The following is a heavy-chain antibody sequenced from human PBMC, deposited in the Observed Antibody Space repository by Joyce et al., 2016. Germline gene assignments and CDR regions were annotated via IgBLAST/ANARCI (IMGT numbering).Heavy chain of an antibody. Sequence: EVQLLESGGGLIQPGGSLRLSCAASGFTFSSYAMSWVRQAPGKGLEGVAGISGSGGSTYYADSVKSRFTISRDNSKNTLYLQMHSLRVEDTAVYYCAKIEGSGYYVWYFDYWGQGTLVTVSS. J-gene: IGHJ4*02. CDR3: AKIEGSGYYVWYFDY. D-gene: IGHD3-22*01. CDR1: GFTFSSYA. V-gene: IGHV3-23*01. CDR2: ISGSGGST.